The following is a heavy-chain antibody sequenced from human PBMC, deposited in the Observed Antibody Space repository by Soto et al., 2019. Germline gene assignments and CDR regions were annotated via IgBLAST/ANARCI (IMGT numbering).Heavy chain of an antibody. V-gene: IGHV3-30-3*01. CDR1: GLTLSRFA. CDR3: ARDPVNYYGSGTYGMDV. D-gene: IGHD3-10*01. J-gene: IGHJ6*02. Sequence: QVQLVESGGGVVQPGSSLRLSCAASGLTLSRFAMHWVRQAPGKGLEWVAVIGYDGSNKDYADSVKGRFTISRDNSKNTLYLQMNSLRPEDTAVYYCARDPVNYYGSGTYGMDVWGQGTTVTVSS. CDR2: IGYDGSNK.